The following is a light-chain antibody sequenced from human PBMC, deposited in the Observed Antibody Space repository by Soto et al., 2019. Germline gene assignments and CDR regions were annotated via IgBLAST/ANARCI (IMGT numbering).Light chain of an antibody. V-gene: IGKV3-20*01. J-gene: IGKJ2*01. CDR3: QQYGSSPLYT. CDR2: GAS. CDR1: QSVSSSY. Sequence: EIVLTQSPGTLSLSPGERATLSCRASQSVSSSYLAWYQQKPGQAPRLLIYGASSRATGIPDRFSGSGSGTDFTLTISRLEPEDFAVYYCQQYGSSPLYTFVQGTKLELK.